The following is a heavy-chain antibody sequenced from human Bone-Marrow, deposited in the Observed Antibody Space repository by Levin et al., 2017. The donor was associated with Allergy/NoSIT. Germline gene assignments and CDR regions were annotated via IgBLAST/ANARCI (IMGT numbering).Heavy chain of an antibody. CDR2: VYPNDSDT. J-gene: IGHJ6*02. CDR1: GYMSSNDW. CDR3: ASEGIFLGRKYSYDMDV. D-gene: IGHD3-3*01. Sequence: GESLKISCTYSGYMSSNDWIAWVRQVPGKGLEWMGIVYPNDSDTRYSPSFQGHVTMSADKSIRTAYLQWSSLQASDSATYYCASEGIFLGRKYSYDMDVWGQGTTVTVSS. V-gene: IGHV5-51*01.